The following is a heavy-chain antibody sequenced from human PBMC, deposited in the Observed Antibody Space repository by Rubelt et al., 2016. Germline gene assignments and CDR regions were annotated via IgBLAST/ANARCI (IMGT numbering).Heavy chain of an antibody. V-gene: IGHV4-59*08. D-gene: IGHD3-10*01. CDR2: IYYSGST. Sequence: EWIGYIYYSGSTNYNPSLKSRVTISVDTSKNQFSLKLSSVTAADTAVYYCARLFWAGSGRKYYYYMDVWGKGTTVTVSS. J-gene: IGHJ6*03. CDR3: ARLFWAGSGRKYYYYMDV.